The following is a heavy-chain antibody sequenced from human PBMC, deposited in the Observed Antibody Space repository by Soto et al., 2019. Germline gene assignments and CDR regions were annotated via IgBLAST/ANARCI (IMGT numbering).Heavy chain of an antibody. Sequence: QVQLVQSAAEVKKPGASLKVSCKASGYTFIRYGISWVRLAPGQGLEWMGWISPYNDYTIYAQKLQGRVTMTTDTSTRTVYMELRSLKSDDTAVYYCARGGFYDNSWGKLSHYGLDVWGKGNSVTVSS. CDR2: ISPYNDYT. CDR1: GYTFIRYG. CDR3: ARGGFYDNSWGKLSHYGLDV. V-gene: IGHV1-18*01. D-gene: IGHD3-16*01. J-gene: IGHJ6*04.